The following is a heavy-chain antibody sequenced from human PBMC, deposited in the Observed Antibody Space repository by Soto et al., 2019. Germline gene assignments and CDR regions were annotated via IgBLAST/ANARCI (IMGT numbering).Heavy chain of an antibody. CDR2: ISTSSGDT. D-gene: IGHD2-15*01. V-gene: IGHV1-3*04. Sequence: QVHLVQSGAEVKKPGASVKVSCKASGYTFNRYAIHWLRQAPGQSLEGMGWISTSSGDTKYSEKILGRATITRDTSASTAYLELGSLSSEDTAVYYCARDIQDCSGGSCGYYFDYWGQGTLVTVSA. CDR3: ARDIQDCSGGSCGYYFDY. CDR1: GYTFNRYA. J-gene: IGHJ4*02.